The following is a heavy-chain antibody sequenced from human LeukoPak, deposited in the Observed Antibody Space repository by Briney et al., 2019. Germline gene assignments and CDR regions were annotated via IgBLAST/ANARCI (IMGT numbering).Heavy chain of an antibody. CDR3: ARISSGYYFFVDFDY. J-gene: IGHJ4*02. D-gene: IGHD3-22*01. CDR1: GFTFSSYS. CDR2: ISSSSSYI. Sequence: GGSLRLSCAASGFTFSSYSMNWVRQAPGKGLEWVSSISSSSSYIYYADSVKGRFTISRDNANNSLYLQMNSLRAEDTAVYYCARISSGYYFFVDFDYWGQGTLVTVSS. V-gene: IGHV3-21*01.